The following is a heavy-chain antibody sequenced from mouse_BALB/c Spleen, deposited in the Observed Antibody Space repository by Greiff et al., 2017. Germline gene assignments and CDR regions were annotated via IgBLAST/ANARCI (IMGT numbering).Heavy chain of an antibody. J-gene: IGHJ4*01. CDR2: INSNGGST. CDR3: AREGPSTMITTKGLYAMDY. D-gene: IGHD2-4*01. CDR1: GFTFSSYG. V-gene: IGHV5-6-3*01. Sequence: EVMLVESGGGLVQPGGSLKLSCAASGFTFSSYGMSWVRQTPDKRLELVATINSNGGSTYYPDSVKGRFTISRDNAKNTLYLQMSSLKSEDTAMYYCAREGPSTMITTKGLYAMDYWGQGTSVTVSS.